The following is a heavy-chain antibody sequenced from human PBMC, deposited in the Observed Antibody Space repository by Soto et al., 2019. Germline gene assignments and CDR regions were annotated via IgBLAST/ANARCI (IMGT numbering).Heavy chain of an antibody. CDR1: GFDASVNF. CDR3: ARDKISGRMVRGVILDY. J-gene: IGHJ4*02. Sequence: GGSLRLSCAASGFDASVNFMTWVRQAPGRGLEWVSTINNAGSTFYADSVKGRFTISRDNSKNTLYLQMNSLRAEDTAVYYCARDKISGRMVRGVILDYWGQGTLVTVSS. CDR2: INNAGST. D-gene: IGHD3-10*01. V-gene: IGHV3-66*01.